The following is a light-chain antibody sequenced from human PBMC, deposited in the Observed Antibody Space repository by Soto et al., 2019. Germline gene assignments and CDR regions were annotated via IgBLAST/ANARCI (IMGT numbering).Light chain of an antibody. CDR1: QSVTSY. J-gene: IGKJ5*01. CDR3: QQYGSSPST. Sequence: EIVLTQSPATLSLSPGERATLSCRARQSVTSYLAWYQQKPGQAPRLLIYGASSRATGIPDRFSGSGSGTDFTLTIIRLEPEDFAVYYCQQYGSSPSTFGQGTRLEIK. V-gene: IGKV3-20*01. CDR2: GAS.